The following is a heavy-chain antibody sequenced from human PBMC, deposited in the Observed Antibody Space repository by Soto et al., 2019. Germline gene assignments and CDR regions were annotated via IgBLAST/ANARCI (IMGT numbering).Heavy chain of an antibody. V-gene: IGHV1-2*04. D-gene: IGHD3-10*01. CDR2: INPNSGGT. CDR3: ARARAVDAFDI. J-gene: IGHJ3*02. Sequence: ASVKVSCKASGYTFTGYYMHWVRQAPGQGLVWMGWINPNSGGTNYAQKFQGWVTMTRYTSINTAYKELSRLRADDTAVYYCARARAVDAFDIWGQGTMVTVSS. CDR1: GYTFTGYY.